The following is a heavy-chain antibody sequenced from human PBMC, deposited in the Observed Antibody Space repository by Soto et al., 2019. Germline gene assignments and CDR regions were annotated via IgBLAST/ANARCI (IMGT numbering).Heavy chain of an antibody. D-gene: IGHD3-10*01. CDR1: GFTFSNYG. V-gene: IGHV3-30*18. J-gene: IGHJ4*02. Sequence: QVQLVESGGGVVQPGRSLRLSCAASGFTFSNYGMHWVRQAPGKGLEWVTTISSDGNDKYYAGSVKGRFTISRDNSENTLELQMNGLRAEDTAVYYCAKGSFSAHQFIDHWGQGTLVTVSS. CDR2: ISSDGNDK. CDR3: AKGSFSAHQFIDH.